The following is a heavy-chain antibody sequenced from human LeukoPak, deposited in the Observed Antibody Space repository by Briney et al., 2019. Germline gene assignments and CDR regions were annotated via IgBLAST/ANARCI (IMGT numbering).Heavy chain of an antibody. CDR2: ISYDGSNN. J-gene: IGHJ4*02. CDR1: GFTFSSYA. Sequence: PGRSLRLSCAASGFTFSSYAMHWVRQAPGKGLEWVAVISYDGSNNYYADSVKGRFTISRDNSKNTLYLQMNSLRAEDTAVYYCARSIVVVMPHFDYWGQGTLVTVSS. V-gene: IGHV3-30-3*01. D-gene: IGHD3-22*01. CDR3: ARSIVVVMPHFDY.